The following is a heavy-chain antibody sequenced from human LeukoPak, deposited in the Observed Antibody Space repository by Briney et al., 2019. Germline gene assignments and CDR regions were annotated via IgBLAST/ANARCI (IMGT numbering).Heavy chain of an antibody. CDR3: ARALVDTAMVIYHDY. Sequence: SETLSLTCTVSGGSISSYYWSWIRQPPGKGLEWIGYIYYSGSTNFNPSLKSRVTISVDTSKNQFSLKLSSVTAADTAVYYCARALVDTAMVIYHDYWGQGTLVTVSS. V-gene: IGHV4-59*01. CDR2: IYYSGST. D-gene: IGHD5-18*01. CDR1: GGSISSYY. J-gene: IGHJ4*02.